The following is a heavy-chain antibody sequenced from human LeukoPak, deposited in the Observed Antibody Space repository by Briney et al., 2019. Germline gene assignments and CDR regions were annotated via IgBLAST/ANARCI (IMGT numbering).Heavy chain of an antibody. D-gene: IGHD3-22*01. CDR2: IYYSGST. Sequence: SETLSLTCTVSGGSISSYYWGWIRQPPGKGLEWIGSIYYSGSTYYNPSLKSRVTISVDTSKNQFSLKLSSVTAADTAVYYCARDVEGYYYGSNYYFDYWGQGTLVTVSS. CDR1: GGSISSYY. V-gene: IGHV4-39*07. CDR3: ARDVEGYYYGSNYYFDY. J-gene: IGHJ4*02.